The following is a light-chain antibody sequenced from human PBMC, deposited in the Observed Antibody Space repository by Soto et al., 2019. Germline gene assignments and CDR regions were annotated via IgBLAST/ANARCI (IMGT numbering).Light chain of an antibody. J-gene: IGLJ1*01. CDR1: SSDVGGYNY. CDR2: EVN. V-gene: IGLV2-8*01. Sequence: QSVLTQPPSASGSPGESVTISCTGTSSDVGGYNYVSWYQQYPGKVPKLMVYEVNKRPSGVPDRFSGSKSGNTASLTVSGLQPEDEADYYCTSYAGGNNVFGTGTKLTVL. CDR3: TSYAGGNNV.